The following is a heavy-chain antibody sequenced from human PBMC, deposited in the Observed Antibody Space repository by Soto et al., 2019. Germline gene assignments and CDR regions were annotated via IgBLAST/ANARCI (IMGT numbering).Heavy chain of an antibody. CDR1: GFTFSSYW. Sequence: GGSLRLSCAASGFTFSSYWMSWVRQAPGKGLEWLANIKQDGGVKYYVDSVKGRFSISRDNAKNSQYLQMNSLRAEDTAVYYCARIGYSSSCMDVWGLGTTVTVSS. CDR2: IKQDGGVK. J-gene: IGHJ6*02. CDR3: ARIGYSSSCMDV. D-gene: IGHD6-6*01. V-gene: IGHV3-7*01.